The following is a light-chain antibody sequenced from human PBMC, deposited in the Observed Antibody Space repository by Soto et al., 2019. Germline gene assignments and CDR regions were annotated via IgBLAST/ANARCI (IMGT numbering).Light chain of an antibody. J-gene: IGKJ1*01. CDR3: QQYYGTPVT. Sequence: DIVMTQSPDSLAVSLGERATINCKSSQSLLYSSNNKNYLTWYQHKPGQPPKLLIYWASTRESGVPDRFSGSGSGTDFTLTISSLQAEDVAIYYCQQYYGTPVTFGQGTKVDIK. V-gene: IGKV4-1*01. CDR2: WAS. CDR1: QSLLYSSNNKNY.